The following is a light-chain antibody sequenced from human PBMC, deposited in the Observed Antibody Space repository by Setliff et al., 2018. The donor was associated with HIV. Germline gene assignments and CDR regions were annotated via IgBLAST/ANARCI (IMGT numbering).Light chain of an antibody. J-gene: IGLJ1*01. CDR1: SDDIGGYNS. CDR2: DVN. CDR3: NSFIGSSNTYV. Sequence: QSVLTQPASVSESPGQSITISYTGTSDDIGGYNSVSWYQQYPGQAPKLMIYDVNNRPSGISSRFSGSKSGNTASLTISGLQAEDEADYYCNSFIGSSNTYVFGSGTKVTVL. V-gene: IGLV2-14*01.